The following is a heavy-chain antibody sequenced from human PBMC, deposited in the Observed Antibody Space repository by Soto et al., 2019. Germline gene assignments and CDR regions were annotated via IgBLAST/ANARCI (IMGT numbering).Heavy chain of an antibody. J-gene: IGHJ6*02. CDR1: GGSISSADYY. D-gene: IGHD5-12*01. CDR3: ARAIVVTVGGMDV. Sequence: SETLPLTCTVSGGSISSADYYWSWVRQPPGKGLEWIGYIYYSGSTFFNPSLKSRVTISKDTSRNQFSLRLNSVTAADTAVYYCARAIVVTVGGMDVWGQGTTVTVSS. V-gene: IGHV4-30-4*01. CDR2: IYYSGST.